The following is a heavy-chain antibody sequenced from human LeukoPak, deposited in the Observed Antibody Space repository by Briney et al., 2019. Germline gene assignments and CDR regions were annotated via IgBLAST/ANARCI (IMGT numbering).Heavy chain of an antibody. D-gene: IGHD5-12*01. CDR2: IYYSGST. Sequence: PSETLSLTCTVSGGSISSNYWSWIRQPPGKGLEWIGYIYYSGSTNYNPSLKSRVTISVDTSKNQFSLKLSSVTAADTAVYYCARLRGQWLRLLDYWGQGTLVTVSS. J-gene: IGHJ4*02. CDR1: GGSISSNY. V-gene: IGHV4-59*08. CDR3: ARLRGQWLRLLDY.